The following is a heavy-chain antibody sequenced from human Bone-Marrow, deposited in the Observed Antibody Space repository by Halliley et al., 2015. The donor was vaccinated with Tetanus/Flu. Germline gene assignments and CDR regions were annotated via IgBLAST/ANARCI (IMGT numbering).Heavy chain of an antibody. CDR2: LSSSGNT. V-gene: IGHV4-39*07. D-gene: IGHD3-22*01. J-gene: IGHJ5*02. CDR3: ARESRYDNSGYFYDWFDP. Sequence: TLSLTCTVSGGSIDSRNYYWGWIRQPPGKGLEWIADLSSSGNTYYNPSLRSRVTASVDPSKNQFSLRLSSVTAADAALYYCARESRYDNSGYFYDWFDPWGQGILVTV. CDR1: GGSIDSRNYY.